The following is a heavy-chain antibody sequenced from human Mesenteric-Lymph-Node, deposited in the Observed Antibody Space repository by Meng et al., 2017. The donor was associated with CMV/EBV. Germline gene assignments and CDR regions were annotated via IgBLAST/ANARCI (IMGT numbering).Heavy chain of an antibody. D-gene: IGHD3-22*01. Sequence: QLELQESSAGLVKASETLSLTWTVSGGSISSSSYDWGWIHQPPGKGLEGIGSIYYSGSTYYNPSLKSRVTISVDTSKNQFSLKLSSVTAADTAVYYCARDGDYYDSSGYNPFDYWGQGTLVTVSS. CDR3: ARDGDYYDSSGYNPFDY. CDR2: IYYSGST. V-gene: IGHV4-39*07. J-gene: IGHJ4*02. CDR1: GGSISSSSYD.